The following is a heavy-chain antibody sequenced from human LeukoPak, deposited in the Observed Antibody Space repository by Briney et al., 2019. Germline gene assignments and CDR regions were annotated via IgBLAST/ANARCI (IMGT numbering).Heavy chain of an antibody. J-gene: IGHJ4*02. D-gene: IGHD6-13*01. CDR1: GGSISNNY. CDR2: IYSGST. Sequence: SETLSLTCTVSGGSISNNYWNWIRQPAGKGLEWIGRIYSGSTNYNPSLKSQLTMSIDTFKNQFSLKLNSVTAADTAVYYCARDSTTADLDYWGQGTLVTVSS. CDR3: ARDSTTADLDY. V-gene: IGHV4-4*07.